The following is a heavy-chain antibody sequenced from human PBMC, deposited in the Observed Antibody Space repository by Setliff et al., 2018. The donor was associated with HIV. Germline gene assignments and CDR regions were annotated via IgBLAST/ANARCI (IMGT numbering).Heavy chain of an antibody. V-gene: IGHV4-59*08. D-gene: IGHD3-22*01. CDR3: ARLHYYDRSGLTVGAFDI. J-gene: IGHJ3*02. CDR1: GGYITTYY. Sequence: PSETLSLTCTVSGGYITTYYRSWIRQPPGKGLEWIGYIYYSGSTNYNPSLKSRVTISVDTSKNQFSLKLSSVTAADTAVYYCARLHYYDRSGLTVGAFDIWGQGTMVTVSS. CDR2: IYYSGST.